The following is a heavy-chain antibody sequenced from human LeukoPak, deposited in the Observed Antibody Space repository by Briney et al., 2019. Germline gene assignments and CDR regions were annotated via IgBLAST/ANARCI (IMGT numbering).Heavy chain of an antibody. V-gene: IGHV3-21*01. CDR1: GFTFSSYS. J-gene: IGHJ4*02. CDR3: ARDFNSGGYDSGSDYFDY. D-gene: IGHD5-12*01. Sequence: GWSLRLSCAASGFTFSSYSVNWVRQAPGKGLEWVSSISSSSSYIYYADSVKGRFTISRDNAKNSLYLQMNSLRAEDTAVYYCARDFNSGGYDSGSDYFDYWGQGTLVTVSS. CDR2: ISSSSSYI.